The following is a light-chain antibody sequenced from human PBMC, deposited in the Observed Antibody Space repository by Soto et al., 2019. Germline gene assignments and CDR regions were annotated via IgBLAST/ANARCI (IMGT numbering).Light chain of an antibody. Sequence: EIVMTQSPATLSVSPGERATLSCRASQSISSNLAWHQQKPGQAPRLLIYGASTRATGVPARFSGSGSGTEFTLTISSLQSEDFAVYYCQQYNNWPPVTFGGGTKVDIK. CDR1: QSISSN. J-gene: IGKJ4*01. CDR2: GAS. V-gene: IGKV3-15*01. CDR3: QQYNNWPPVT.